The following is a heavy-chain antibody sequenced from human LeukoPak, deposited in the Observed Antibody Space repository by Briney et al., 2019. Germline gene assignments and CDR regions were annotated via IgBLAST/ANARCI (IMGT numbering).Heavy chain of an antibody. D-gene: IGHD3-3*01. V-gene: IGHV4-59*01. CDR1: GGSISSYY. CDR3: ARGNDFWSGYYTVDY. CDR2: IYYSGST. J-gene: IGHJ4*02. Sequence: SETLSLTCTVSGGSISSYYWSWIRQPPGKGLEWIGYIYYSGSTNYNPSLKSRVTISVDTSKNQFSLKPSSVTAADTAVYYCARGNDFWSGYYTVDYWGQGTLVTVSS.